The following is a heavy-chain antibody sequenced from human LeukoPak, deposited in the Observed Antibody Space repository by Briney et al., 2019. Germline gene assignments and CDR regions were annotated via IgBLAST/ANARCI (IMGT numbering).Heavy chain of an antibody. CDR1: GFTVSSNY. D-gene: IGHD2-15*01. J-gene: IGHJ4*02. CDR2: ISDST. CDR3: AKARGIFQRFDY. V-gene: IGHV3-53*01. Sequence: GGSLRLSCAASGFTVSSNYMSWVRQAPGKGLEWVSGISDSTYYADSVKGRFTISRDNSKNTLYLQMNGLRAEDTAVYYCAKARGIFQRFDYWGQETLVTVSS.